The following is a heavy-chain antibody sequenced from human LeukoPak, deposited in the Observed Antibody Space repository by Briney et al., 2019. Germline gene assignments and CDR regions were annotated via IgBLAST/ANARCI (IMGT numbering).Heavy chain of an antibody. V-gene: IGHV3-30*04. CDR1: GFTFSNFA. CDR3: ARSDSSGIRGHFQY. J-gene: IGHJ1*01. Sequence: GGSLRLSCAASGFTFSNFAIHWVRQAPDKGLEWVAVISYDGSNKYYADSVKGRFTISRDNSKNTLYLQMNSLRAEDTAMYYCARSDSSGIRGHFQYWGQGTLVTVSS. CDR2: ISYDGSNK. D-gene: IGHD3-22*01.